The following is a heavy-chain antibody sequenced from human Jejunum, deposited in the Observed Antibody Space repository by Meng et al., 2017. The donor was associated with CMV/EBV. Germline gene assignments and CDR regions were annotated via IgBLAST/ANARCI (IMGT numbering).Heavy chain of an antibody. CDR3: AREGAVAGFDY. CDR1: GFTFSSFG. J-gene: IGHJ4*02. Sequence: AASGFTFSSFGLHWVRQAPGKGLEWVTFIRYDGSAKYYADSVKGRFTISRDNSKNTLYLHMNSLRAEDTAVYHCAREGAVAGFDYWGQGTLVTVSS. V-gene: IGHV3-30*02. CDR2: IRYDGSAK. D-gene: IGHD6-19*01.